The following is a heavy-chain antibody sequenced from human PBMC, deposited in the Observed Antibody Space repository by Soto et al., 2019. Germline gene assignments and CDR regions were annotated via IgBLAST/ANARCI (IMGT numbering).Heavy chain of an antibody. V-gene: IGHV3-9*01. J-gene: IGHJ4*02. Sequence: VQLVESGGGLVQPGRSLRLSCAASGFTFDDYAMHWVRQAPGKGLEWVSGISWNSGSIGYADSVKGRFTISRDNAKNSLYLQMNSLRAEDTALYYCAKVLSDYGDYVGCIDYWGQGTLVTVSS. CDR2: ISWNSGSI. CDR3: AKVLSDYGDYVGCIDY. CDR1: GFTFDDYA. D-gene: IGHD4-17*01.